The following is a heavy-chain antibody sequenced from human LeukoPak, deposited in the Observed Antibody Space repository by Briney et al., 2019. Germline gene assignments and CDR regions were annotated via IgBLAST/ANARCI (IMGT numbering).Heavy chain of an antibody. CDR1: GFTFISYG. V-gene: IGHV3-23*01. D-gene: IGHD3-10*01. CDR3: QKELETINPTMG. Sequence: SGGSLRLSCVASGFTFISYGMSWVRQAPGKGLEWVSSIGGSGRRTFYADSVKDRFTISRDNSKNTLYLQMNSLRAEDTAVYYCQKELETINPTMGWGQGTLVTVSS. CDR2: IGGSGRRT. J-gene: IGHJ4*02.